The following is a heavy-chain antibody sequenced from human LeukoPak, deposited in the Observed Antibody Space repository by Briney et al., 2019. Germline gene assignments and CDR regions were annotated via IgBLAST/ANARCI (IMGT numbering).Heavy chain of an antibody. CDR1: GFTFSTYW. CDR2: ISSDGRNT. CDR3: AGQWELVR. J-gene: IGHJ4*02. Sequence: GGSLRLSCAASGFTFSTYWMHWVRQAPGKGLAWVSRISSDGRNTNYADSVKGRFTISRDNAKKTLYLQMNSLRAEDTAVYYCAGQWELVRWGQGTLVTVSS. D-gene: IGHD1-26*01. V-gene: IGHV3-74*01.